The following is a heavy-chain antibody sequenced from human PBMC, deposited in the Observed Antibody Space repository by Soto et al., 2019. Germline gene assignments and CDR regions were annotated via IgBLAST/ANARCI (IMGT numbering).Heavy chain of an antibody. D-gene: IGHD3-10*01. Sequence: GASVKVSCKXSGGTFSSYAISWVRQAPGQGLEWMGGIIPIFGTANYAQKFQGRVTITADESTSTAYMELSSLRSEDTAVYYCARVGGWFGEPVGFDYWGQGTLVTVSS. CDR2: IIPIFGTA. CDR3: ARVGGWFGEPVGFDY. J-gene: IGHJ4*02. CDR1: GGTFSSYA. V-gene: IGHV1-69*13.